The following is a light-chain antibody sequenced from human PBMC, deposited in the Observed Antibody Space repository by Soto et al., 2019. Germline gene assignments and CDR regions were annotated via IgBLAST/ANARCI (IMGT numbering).Light chain of an antibody. J-gene: IGKJ2*01. V-gene: IGKV1-5*01. CDR3: QQYDSSSPT. CDR2: DAS. Sequence: DIQMTQSPSTMSASVGDGVTITCRASQNISVWFAWYQQRPGKAPKSLIYDASSLETGVPSRFIGSGSGTDFTLTIRSLQPDDFATYYCQQYDSSSPTFGHGTTLEIK. CDR1: QNISVW.